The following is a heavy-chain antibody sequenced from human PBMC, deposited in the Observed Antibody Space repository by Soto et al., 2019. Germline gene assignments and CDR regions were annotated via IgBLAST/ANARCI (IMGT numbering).Heavy chain of an antibody. CDR3: AREGGSSPYNRPRYYYGMDV. Sequence: GGSLRLSCAASGFTFSSYSMNWVRQAPGKGLEWVSYISSSSSTIYYADSVKGRFTISRDNAKNSLYLQMNSLRDEDTAVYYCAREGGSSPYNRPRYYYGMDVWGQGTTVTVSS. CDR1: GFTFSSYS. V-gene: IGHV3-48*02. D-gene: IGHD6-6*01. CDR2: ISSSSSTI. J-gene: IGHJ6*02.